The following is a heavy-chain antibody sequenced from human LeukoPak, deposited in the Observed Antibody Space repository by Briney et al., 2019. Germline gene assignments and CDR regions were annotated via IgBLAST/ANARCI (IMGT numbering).Heavy chain of an antibody. J-gene: IGHJ4*02. D-gene: IGHD3-9*01. CDR3: ARDVRYFDWLSLLDY. CDR2: IWYDGSNK. CDR1: GFTFSSYG. V-gene: IGHV3-33*01. Sequence: GGSLRLSCAASGFTFSSYGMHWVRQAPGKGLEWVAVIWYDGSNKYYADSVKGRFTISRDNSKNTLYLQMNSLRAEDTAVYYCARDVRYFDWLSLLDYWGQGTLVTVSS.